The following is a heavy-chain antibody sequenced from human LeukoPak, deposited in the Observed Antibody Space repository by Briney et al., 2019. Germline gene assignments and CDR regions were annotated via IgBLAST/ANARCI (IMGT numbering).Heavy chain of an antibody. J-gene: IGHJ4*02. CDR3: AKDGEFDSSGWYDY. CDR2: IRYDGSDR. D-gene: IGHD6-19*01. Sequence: GGSLRLSCAASGFTFGSYGIYWVRRAPGRGLEGVAGIRYDGSDRSYADPVKGRFTISRDNSKNTVDLQMNSLRAEDTAVYYCAKDGEFDSSGWYDYWGQGTLVTVSS. V-gene: IGHV3-30*02. CDR1: GFTFGSYG.